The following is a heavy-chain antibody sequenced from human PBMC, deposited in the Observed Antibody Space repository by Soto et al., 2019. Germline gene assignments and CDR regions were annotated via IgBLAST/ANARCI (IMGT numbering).Heavy chain of an antibody. Sequence: GGSLRLSCAASGFTFDDYAMHWVRQAPGKGLEWVSGISWNSGSIGYADSVKGRFTISRDNAKNSLYLQMNSLRAEDTALYYCAKGHSYGINWGQGTLVTVSS. D-gene: IGHD5-18*01. CDR3: AKGHSYGIN. CDR2: ISWNSGSI. V-gene: IGHV3-9*01. CDR1: GFTFDDYA. J-gene: IGHJ4*02.